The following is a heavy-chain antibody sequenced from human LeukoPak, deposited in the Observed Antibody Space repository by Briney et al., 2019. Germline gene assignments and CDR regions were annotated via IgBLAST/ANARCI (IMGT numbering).Heavy chain of an antibody. CDR3: ARGAYGFYYDSSGYYYYFDY. CDR2: INHSGST. D-gene: IGHD3-22*01. J-gene: IGHJ4*02. Sequence: TASETLSLTCAVHGGSFSGYYWSWIRQPPGKGLEWIGEINHSGSTNYNPSLKSRVTISVDTSKNQFSLKLSSVTAADTAVYYCARGAYGFYYDSSGYYYYFDYWGQGTLVTVSS. V-gene: IGHV4-34*01. CDR1: GGSFSGYY.